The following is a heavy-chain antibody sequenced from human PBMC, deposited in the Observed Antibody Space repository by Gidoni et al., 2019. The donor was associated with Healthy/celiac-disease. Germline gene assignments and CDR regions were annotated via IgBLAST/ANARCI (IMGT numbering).Heavy chain of an antibody. D-gene: IGHD2-15*01. CDR2: INPKSGGT. J-gene: IGHJ6*02. Sequence: QVQLVQSGAEVTKPGASVQVSCKASGYTFTGYYMHWVRQAPGQGLEWMGWINPKSGGTNYAQKFQGRVTMTRDTSISTAYMELSRLRADDTAGYYCARDATGMDVGGQGTTVTVSS. CDR3: ARDATGMDV. CDR1: GYTFTGYY. V-gene: IGHV1-2*02.